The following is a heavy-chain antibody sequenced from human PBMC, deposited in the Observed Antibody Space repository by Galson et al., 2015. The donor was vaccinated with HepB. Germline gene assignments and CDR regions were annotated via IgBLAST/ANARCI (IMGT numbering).Heavy chain of an antibody. CDR1: GCTFSDYY. V-gene: IGHV3-11*01. Sequence: SLRLAGAASGCTFSDYYMTWVRQAPGGGLECVSYISSGGETVDYADSVKGRFTISRDNAKNSLYLQMNSLRAEDTAVYYCARDRLVAQYNGLDVWGQGIMVTVSS. CDR3: ARDRLVAQYNGLDV. J-gene: IGHJ6*02. CDR2: ISSGGETV. D-gene: IGHD1-14*01.